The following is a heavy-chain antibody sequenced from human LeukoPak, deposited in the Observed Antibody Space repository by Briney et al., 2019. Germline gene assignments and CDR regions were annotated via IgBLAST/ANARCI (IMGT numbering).Heavy chain of an antibody. V-gene: IGHV1-2*04. D-gene: IGHD5-18*01. J-gene: IGHJ4*02. CDR2: INPNSGGT. Sequence: ASVKVSCKASGYTFTGYYMHWVRQAPGQGLEWMGWINPNSGGTNYAQKFQGWVTMTTDTSTSTAYMELRSLRSDDTAVYYCAREEYSYGYTGWGQGTLVTVSS. CDR1: GYTFTGYY. CDR3: AREEYSYGYTG.